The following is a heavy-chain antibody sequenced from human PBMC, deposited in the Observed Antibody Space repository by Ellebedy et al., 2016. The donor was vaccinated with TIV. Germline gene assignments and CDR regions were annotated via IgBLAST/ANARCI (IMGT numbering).Heavy chain of an antibody. D-gene: IGHD3-22*01. CDR1: GYTFTSYF. CDR2: INPASGNS. V-gene: IGHV1-46*01. J-gene: IGHJ4*02. Sequence: ASVKVSCKASGYTFTSYFLYWVRQAPGQGLEWMGMINPASGNSNYAQKFQGRVAMTRDTSTNTVYMELSSLRSEDTAVYYCARGDNYYYDSSGYYCNYWGQGTLVTVSS. CDR3: ARGDNYYYDSSGYYCNY.